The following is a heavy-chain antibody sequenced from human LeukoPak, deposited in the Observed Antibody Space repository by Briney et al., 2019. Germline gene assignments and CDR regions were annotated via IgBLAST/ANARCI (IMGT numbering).Heavy chain of an antibody. V-gene: IGHV4-31*03. CDR2: IYYSGST. CDR3: ARAQYYYDSSGYPMDHFDY. CDR1: GGSISSGGYY. J-gene: IGHJ4*02. Sequence: PSETLSLTCTVSGGSISSGGYYWSWIRQHPGKGLEWIGYIYYSGSTYYNPSLKSRVTISVDTSKNQFSLKLSSVTAADTAVYYCARAQYYYDSSGYPMDHFDYWGQGTLVTVSS. D-gene: IGHD3-22*01.